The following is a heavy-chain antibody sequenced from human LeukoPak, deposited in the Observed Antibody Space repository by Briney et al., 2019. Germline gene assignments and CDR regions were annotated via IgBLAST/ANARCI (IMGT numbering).Heavy chain of an antibody. Sequence: GGSLRLSCAASGFTFSSYGMHWVRQAPGKGLEWVAVISYDGSNKYYADSVKGRFTISRDNSKNTLYLQMNSLRAEDTAVYYCARGEGLTTVRGNWFDPWGQGTLVTVSS. CDR3: ARGEGLTTVRGNWFDP. CDR2: ISYDGSNK. D-gene: IGHD4-11*01. J-gene: IGHJ5*02. CDR1: GFTFSSYG. V-gene: IGHV3-30*03.